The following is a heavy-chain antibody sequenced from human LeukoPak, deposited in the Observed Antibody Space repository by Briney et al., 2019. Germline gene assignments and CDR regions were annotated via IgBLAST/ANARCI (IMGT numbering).Heavy chain of an antibody. CDR1: GGSISSSSYY. CDR3: ATGIAAAGNYFDY. V-gene: IGHV4-39*01. D-gene: IGHD6-13*01. CDR2: IYYSGNT. Sequence: SETLSLTCTVSGGSISSSSYYWGWIRQPPGKGLEWIGSIYYSGNTYYNPSLKSRVTISVDTSKNQFSLKLSSVTAADTAVYYCATGIAAAGNYFDYWGQGTLVTVSS. J-gene: IGHJ4*02.